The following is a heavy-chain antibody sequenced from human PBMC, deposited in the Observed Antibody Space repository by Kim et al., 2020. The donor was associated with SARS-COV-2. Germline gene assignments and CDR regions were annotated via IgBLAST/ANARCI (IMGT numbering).Heavy chain of an antibody. J-gene: IGHJ6*02. V-gene: IGHV1-24*01. CDR2: FDPEDGET. Sequence: ASVKVSCKVSGYTLTELSMHWVRQAPGKGLEWMGGFDPEDGETIYAQKFQGRVTMTEDTSTDTAYMELSSLRSEDTAVYYCATDLYGSGSRTHYYYYYGMDVWGQGTTVTVSS. D-gene: IGHD3-10*01. CDR1: GYTLTELS. CDR3: ATDLYGSGSRTHYYYYYGMDV.